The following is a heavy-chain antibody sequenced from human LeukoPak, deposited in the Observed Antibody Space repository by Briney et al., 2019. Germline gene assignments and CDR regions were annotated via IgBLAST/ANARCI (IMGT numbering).Heavy chain of an antibody. Sequence: SESLSLTCTVSGGSISSYYWSWTRQPPGKGLEWIGYIYYSGSTNYNPSLKSRVTISVDTSKNQFSLKLSSVTAADTAVYYCARIPRYCTNGVCHTKLYYFDYWGQGTMVTVSS. CDR2: IYYSGST. D-gene: IGHD2-8*01. CDR1: GGSISSYY. V-gene: IGHV4-59*08. J-gene: IGHJ4*02. CDR3: ARIPRYCTNGVCHTKLYYFDY.